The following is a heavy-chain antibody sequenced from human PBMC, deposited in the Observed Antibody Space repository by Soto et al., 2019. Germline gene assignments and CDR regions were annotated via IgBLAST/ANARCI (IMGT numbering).Heavy chain of an antibody. D-gene: IGHD2-2*01. J-gene: IGHJ6*02. Sequence: ASVKVSCKASGGTFSSYAISWVRQAPGQGLEWMGGIIPIFGTANYAQKFQGRVTITADESTSTAYMELGSLRSEDTAVYYCAKGLIVVVPAAIGPYYYYGMDVWGQGTTVTVSS. CDR1: GGTFSSYA. V-gene: IGHV1-69*13. CDR3: AKGLIVVVPAAIGPYYYYGMDV. CDR2: IIPIFGTA.